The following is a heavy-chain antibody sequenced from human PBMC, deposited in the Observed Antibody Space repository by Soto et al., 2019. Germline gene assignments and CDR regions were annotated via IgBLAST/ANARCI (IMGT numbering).Heavy chain of an antibody. CDR2: ISYDGYNK. V-gene: IGHV3-30-3*01. CDR3: ARDLGGAIDY. CDR1: GFTFSSYA. D-gene: IGHD3-16*01. Sequence: QVQLVESGGGVVQPGRSLRLSCAASGFTFSSYAMHWVRQAPGKGLEWVAVISYDGYNKYYADSVKGRFTISRDNSKKPMYLQMNSLRAEDTAVYYCARDLGGAIDYWGQGTLVTVSS. J-gene: IGHJ4*02.